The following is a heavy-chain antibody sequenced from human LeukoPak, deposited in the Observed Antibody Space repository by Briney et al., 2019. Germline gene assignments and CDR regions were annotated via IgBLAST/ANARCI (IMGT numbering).Heavy chain of an antibody. CDR3: AIPSARVSISDIVVVVAAKVPRYFDL. D-gene: IGHD2-15*01. V-gene: IGHV1-69*13. CDR1: GGTFSSYA. Sequence: SVKVSCKASGGTFSSYAISWVRQAPGQGLEWMGGIIPIFGTANYAQEFQGRVTITADESTSTAYMELSSLRSEDTAVYYCAIPSARVSISDIVVVVAAKVPRYFDLWGRGTLVTVSS. J-gene: IGHJ2*01. CDR2: IIPIFGTA.